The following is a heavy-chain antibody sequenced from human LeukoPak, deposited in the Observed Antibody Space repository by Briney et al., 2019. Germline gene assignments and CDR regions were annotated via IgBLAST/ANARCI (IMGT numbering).Heavy chain of an antibody. CDR2: INPNSGGT. V-gene: IGHV1-2*02. J-gene: IGHJ4*02. D-gene: IGHD6-13*01. CDR3: ARESVIIAAAGKGFDY. Sequence: ASVKVSCKASGGTFSSYAISWVRQAPGQGLEWMGWINPNSGGTNYAQKFQGRVTMTRDTSISTAYMELSRLRSDDTAVYYCARESVIIAAAGKGFDYWGQGTLVTVSS. CDR1: GGTFSSYA.